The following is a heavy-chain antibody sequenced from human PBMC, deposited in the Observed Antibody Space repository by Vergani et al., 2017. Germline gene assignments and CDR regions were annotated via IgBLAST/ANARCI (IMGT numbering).Heavy chain of an antibody. CDR2: IYWDDDK. CDR1: GFSLSTSGVG. V-gene: IGHV2-5*02. D-gene: IGHD2/OR15-2a*01. J-gene: IGHJ6*02. Sequence: QESGPTLVKPTQTLTLTCTFSGFSLSTSGVGVGWIRQPPGKALEWLALIYWDDDKRYSPSLKSRLTITKDTSKNQLVLTMTNMDPVDTATYYCAHTESSFPHYYYCGMDVWGQGTTVTVSS. CDR3: AHTESSFPHYYYCGMDV.